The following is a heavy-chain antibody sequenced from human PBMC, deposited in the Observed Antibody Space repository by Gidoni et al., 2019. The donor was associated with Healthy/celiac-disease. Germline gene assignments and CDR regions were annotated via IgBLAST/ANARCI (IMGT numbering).Heavy chain of an antibody. CDR3: ARGVKDYGDYQGGFLFDY. V-gene: IGHV4-59*01. D-gene: IGHD4-17*01. CDR2: IYYSGST. J-gene: IGHJ4*02. Sequence: QVQLQESGPGLVKPSETLSLTCPFSGGSISSYYWSWIRQPPGQGLEWIGYIYYSGSTTYNPALKSRVTISVDTSKNQFSLKLSSVTAADTAVYYCARGVKDYGDYQGGFLFDYWGQGTLVTVSS. CDR1: GGSISSYY.